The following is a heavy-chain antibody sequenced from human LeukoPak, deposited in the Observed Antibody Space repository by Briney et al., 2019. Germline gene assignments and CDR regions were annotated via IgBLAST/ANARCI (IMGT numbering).Heavy chain of an antibody. CDR2: SSDTGNT. CDR3: ARHSVSLHTFSAFDI. Sequence: SSETLSLTCTVSGGSFRSTNYYWALIRQSPGKGLEWITTSSDTGNTYYHPSLQIRVTISVDTSKSQFSLNVTSVTAADTAVYFCARHSVSLHTFSAFDIWGQGTMVTVSS. J-gene: IGHJ3*02. CDR1: GGSFRSTNYY. D-gene: IGHD2-2*02. V-gene: IGHV4-39*01.